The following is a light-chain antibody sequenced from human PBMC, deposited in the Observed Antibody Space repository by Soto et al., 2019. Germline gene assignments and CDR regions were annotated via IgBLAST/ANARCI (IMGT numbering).Light chain of an antibody. CDR2: EVT. V-gene: IGLV2-8*01. Sequence: QSPLTQPPYASGSPGQSFTISCTGTSGDVGGYDYVSWYQQHPGKAPKLMIYEVTKRPLGVPDRFSGSKSGNTASLTVSGLQAEDEADYYCSSYAGSDNPSVFGTGTKVTVL. CDR1: SGDVGGYDY. CDR3: SSYAGSDNPSV. J-gene: IGLJ1*01.